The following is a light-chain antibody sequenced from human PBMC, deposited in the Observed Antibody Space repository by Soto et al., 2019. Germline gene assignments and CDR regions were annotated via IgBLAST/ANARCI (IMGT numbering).Light chain of an antibody. J-gene: IGLJ3*02. CDR2: GNS. CDR1: SSNIGAGYD. CDR3: QSYDSSLSGWV. Sequence: ELTQPPSVSVAPGQRVTISCTGSSSNIGAGYDVHWYQQLPGTAPKLLIYGNSNRPSGVPDRFSGSKSGTSASLAITGLQAEDEADYYCQSYDSSLSGWVFGGGTKVTVL. V-gene: IGLV1-40*01.